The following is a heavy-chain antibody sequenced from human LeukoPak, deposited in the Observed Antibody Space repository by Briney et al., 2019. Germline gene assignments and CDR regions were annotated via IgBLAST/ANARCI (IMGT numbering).Heavy chain of an antibody. J-gene: IGHJ5*02. Sequence: GSLRLSCAASGFTFSDYYMSWILQAPGKGLEWLSYISSDGTTIQYADSVKGRFTISRDNAKNSLYLQMNSLRAEDTAVYYCTRVAQSGPTGWFDPWGQGTLVTVSS. CDR2: ISSDGTTI. V-gene: IGHV3-11*04. CDR3: TRVAQSGPTGWFDP. D-gene: IGHD1-1*01. CDR1: GFTFSDYY.